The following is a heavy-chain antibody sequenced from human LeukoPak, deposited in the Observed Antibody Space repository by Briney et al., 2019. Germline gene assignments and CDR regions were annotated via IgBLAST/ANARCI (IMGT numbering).Heavy chain of an antibody. Sequence: SETLSLTCTVSGGSISSSSHYWGWIRQPPGKGLEWIGYIYGSGSTYYNPSFKSRVTISVDTSKKQFSLKLSSVTAADTAVYYCARVVPAGSNGFDPWGQGTLVTVSS. CDR2: IYGSGST. D-gene: IGHD6-13*01. J-gene: IGHJ5*02. CDR3: ARVVPAGSNGFDP. V-gene: IGHV4-30-4*08. CDR1: GGSISSSSHY.